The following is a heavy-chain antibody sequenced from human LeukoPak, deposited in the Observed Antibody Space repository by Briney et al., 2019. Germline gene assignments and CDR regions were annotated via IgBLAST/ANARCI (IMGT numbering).Heavy chain of an antibody. CDR1: GFTFSSYG. D-gene: IGHD3-22*01. Sequence: GRSLRLSCAAPGFTFSSYGMHWVRQAPGKGLEWAAVISYDGSNKYYADSVKGRFTISRDNSKNTLYLQMNSLSAEDTAVYYCAKASYYYDSSGYYFSYWGQGTLVTVSS. CDR2: ISYDGSNK. V-gene: IGHV3-30*18. CDR3: AKASYYYDSSGYYFSY. J-gene: IGHJ4*02.